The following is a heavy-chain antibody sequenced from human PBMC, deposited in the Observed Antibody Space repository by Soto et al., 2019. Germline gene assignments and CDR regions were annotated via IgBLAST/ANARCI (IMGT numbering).Heavy chain of an antibody. J-gene: IGHJ4*02. CDR3: AKRPLTGAGFDY. D-gene: IGHD6-13*01. CDR1: GFTFSNYA. CDR2: ITGSGGGT. V-gene: IGHV3-23*01. Sequence: EVQLLESGGGLVQPGGSLRLSCAASGFTFSNYAMTWVRQAPGKGLEWVSVITGSGGGTYFVDSVKGRFTISRDNSKNTVYLQMNSLRAEDTAVYYWAKRPLTGAGFDYWGQGTLVTVSS.